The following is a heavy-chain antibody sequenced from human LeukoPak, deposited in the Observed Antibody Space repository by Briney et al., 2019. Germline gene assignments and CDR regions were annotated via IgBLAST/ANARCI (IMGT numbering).Heavy chain of an antibody. J-gene: IGHJ5*02. CDR3: ARDVGYCSGGSCYGNNWFDP. CDR1: GGSFSNDY. D-gene: IGHD2-15*01. V-gene: IGHV4-4*07. Sequence: ASETLSLTCTVSGGSFSNDYWTWIRQPAGKGLEWIGRIYTSGSTNYNPSLKSRVTMSVDTSKNQFSLKLSSVTAADTAVYYCARDVGYCSGGSCYGNNWFDPWGQGTLVTVSS. CDR2: IYTSGST.